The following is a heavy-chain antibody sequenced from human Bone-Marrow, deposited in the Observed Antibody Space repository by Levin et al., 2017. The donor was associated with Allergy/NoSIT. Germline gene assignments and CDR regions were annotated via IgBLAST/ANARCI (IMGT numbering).Heavy chain of an antibody. J-gene: IGHJ4*02. CDR3: ARDVGVVPAAIDY. D-gene: IGHD2-2*01. CDR2: ISSSSSYI. CDR1: GFTFSSYS. V-gene: IGHV3-21*01. Sequence: LTCAASGFTFSSYSMNWVRQAPGKGLEWVSSISSSSSYIYYADSVKGRFTISRDNAKNSLYLQMNSLRAEDTAVYYCARDVGVVPAAIDYWGQGTLVTVSS.